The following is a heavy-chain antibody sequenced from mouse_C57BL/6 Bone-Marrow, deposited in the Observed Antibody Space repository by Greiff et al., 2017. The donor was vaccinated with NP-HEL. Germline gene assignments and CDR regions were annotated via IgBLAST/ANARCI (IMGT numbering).Heavy chain of an antibody. CDR3: AREGDYYYGSSLWYFDV. J-gene: IGHJ1*03. V-gene: IGHV1-47*01. D-gene: IGHD1-1*01. CDR1: GYTFTTYP. Sequence: VQLQQSGAELVKPGASVKMSCKASGYTFTTYPIEWMKQNHGKSLEWIGNFHPYNDDTKYNEKFKGKATLTVEKSSSTAYLELSRLTSDDSAVYYCAREGDYYYGSSLWYFDVWGTGTTVTVSS. CDR2: FHPYNDDT.